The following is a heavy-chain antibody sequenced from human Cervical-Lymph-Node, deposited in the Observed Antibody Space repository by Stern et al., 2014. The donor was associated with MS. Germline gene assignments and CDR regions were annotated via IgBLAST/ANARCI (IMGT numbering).Heavy chain of an antibody. J-gene: IGHJ4*02. CDR1: GYTFTGYY. CDR3: XRXVEWQQLNYYFDS. D-gene: IGHD6-13*01. Sequence: VQLVESGAEVKKPGASVKVSCKASGYTFTGYYIHWVRQAPGQGLEWMGWMNPNSGDTNYAQKFQGWVTMTRDTPTSTAYLELSRLKSDDTAVXXCXRXVEWQQLNYYFDSWGQGTLVTVS. CDR2: MNPNSGDT. V-gene: IGHV1-2*04.